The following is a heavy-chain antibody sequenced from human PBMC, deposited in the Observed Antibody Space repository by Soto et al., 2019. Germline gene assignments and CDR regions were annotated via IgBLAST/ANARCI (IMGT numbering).Heavy chain of an antibody. D-gene: IGHD2-8*02. J-gene: IGHJ4*02. Sequence: PSETLSLTCAVSGGSISSGGYSWSWVRQPPGKGLEWIGEVYHSGSTNYNPSFKSRVAMSVDTSKNQFSLKLTSVTAADTAVYYCARDKITGLFDYWGQGTLLTVSS. V-gene: IGHV4-4*02. CDR3: ARDKITGLFDY. CDR1: GGSISSGGYS. CDR2: VYHSGST.